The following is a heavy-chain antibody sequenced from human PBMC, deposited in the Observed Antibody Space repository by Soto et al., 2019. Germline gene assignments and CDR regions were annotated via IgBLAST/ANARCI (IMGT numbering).Heavy chain of an antibody. CDR2: ISGSGGST. CDR1: GLTFSSYA. Sequence: AGGSLRLSCAASGLTFSSYAMSWVRQAPGKGLEWVSAISGSGGSTYYADSVKGRFTISRDNPKNTLYLQMNSLRAEDTAVYYCASQWLVLVYCDYWGQGTLVTVSS. D-gene: IGHD6-19*01. J-gene: IGHJ4*02. CDR3: ASQWLVLVYCDY. V-gene: IGHV3-23*01.